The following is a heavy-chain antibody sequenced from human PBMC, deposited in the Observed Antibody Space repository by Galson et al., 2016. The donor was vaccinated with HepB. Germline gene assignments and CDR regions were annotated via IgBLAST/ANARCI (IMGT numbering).Heavy chain of an antibody. D-gene: IGHD6-6*01. CDR1: GASITDYY. CDR2: IYYSGII. V-gene: IGHV4-59*01. Sequence: SETLSLTCTVSGASITDYYWTWIRQPPGKGLEWIGYIYYSGIINYNPSLTGRVTISVDTSKNQFSLKLTPVTAADTAVYYCARVPAEYGTFFDYYYGLDVWGQGTTVTVSS. J-gene: IGHJ6*02. CDR3: ARVPAEYGTFFDYYYGLDV.